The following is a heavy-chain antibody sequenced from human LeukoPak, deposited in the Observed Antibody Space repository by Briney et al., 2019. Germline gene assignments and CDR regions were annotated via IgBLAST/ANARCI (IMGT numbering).Heavy chain of an antibody. D-gene: IGHD2-2*01. CDR3: ARDGGGYCSSTSCSPEYYFDY. J-gene: IGHJ4*02. CDR1: GFTFSDYY. V-gene: IGHV3-30-3*01. CDR2: ISYDGSNK. Sequence: GGSLRLSCAASGFTFSDYYMSWIRQAPGKGLEWVAVISYDGSNKYYADSVKGRFTISRDNSKNTLYLQMNSLRAEDTAVYYCARDGGGYCSSTSCSPEYYFDYWGQGTLVTVSS.